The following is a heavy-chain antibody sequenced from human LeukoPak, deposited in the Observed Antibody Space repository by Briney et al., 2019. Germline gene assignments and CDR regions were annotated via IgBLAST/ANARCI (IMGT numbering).Heavy chain of an antibody. V-gene: IGHV3-64*01. CDR2: ISSNGGST. CDR1: GFTFSSYA. Sequence: GGPLRLSCAASGFTFSSYAMHWVRQAPGKGLGYVSVISSNGGSTYYANSVKGRFTISRDNSKNTLYLQMGSLRAEDMAVYYCARGPYCGGDCYSFYYFDYWGQGTLVTVSS. CDR3: ARGPYCGGDCYSFYYFDY. D-gene: IGHD2-21*02. J-gene: IGHJ4*02.